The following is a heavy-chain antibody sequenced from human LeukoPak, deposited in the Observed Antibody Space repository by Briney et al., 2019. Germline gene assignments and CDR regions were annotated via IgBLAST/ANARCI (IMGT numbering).Heavy chain of an antibody. D-gene: IGHD3-10*01. CDR2: IYHSGST. Sequence: KSSETLSLTCTVSGYSISSGYYWGWIRQPPGKGLEWIGSIYHSGSTYYNPSLKSRVTISVDKSKNQFSLKLSSVTAADTAVYYCARDSDGMDVWGQGTTVTVSS. CDR1: GYSISSGYY. CDR3: ARDSDGMDV. V-gene: IGHV4-38-2*02. J-gene: IGHJ6*02.